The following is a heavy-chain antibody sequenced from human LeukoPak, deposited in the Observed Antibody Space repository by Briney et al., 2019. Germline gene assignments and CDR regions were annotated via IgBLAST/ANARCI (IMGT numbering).Heavy chain of an antibody. D-gene: IGHD5-18*01. CDR2: ISYDGSNK. CDR3: AKAAGRGYNYGDYLDY. J-gene: IGHJ4*02. CDR1: GFTFSSYG. Sequence: GGSLRLSCAASGFTFSSYGMHWVRQAPGKGLEWVAVISYDGSNKYYADSVKGRFTFSRDNSKNTLYLQMNSLRAADTAVYYCAKAAGRGYNYGDYLDYWGQGTLVTVSS. V-gene: IGHV3-30*18.